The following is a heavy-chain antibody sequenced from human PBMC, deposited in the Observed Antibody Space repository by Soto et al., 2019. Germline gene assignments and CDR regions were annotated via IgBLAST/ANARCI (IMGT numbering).Heavy chain of an antibody. Sequence: PGGSLRLSCAASGFTFSDHYMSWIRQAPGKGLEWIGYSSNSGSFTRYADSVKGRFSISRDNAKNSLYLQMNSLRGDDTAIYYCVRSGDNYNLLDYWGQGTPVTGSS. V-gene: IGHV3-11*06. CDR3: VRSGDNYNLLDY. CDR1: GFTFSDHY. CDR2: SSNSGSFT. J-gene: IGHJ4*02. D-gene: IGHD1-1*01.